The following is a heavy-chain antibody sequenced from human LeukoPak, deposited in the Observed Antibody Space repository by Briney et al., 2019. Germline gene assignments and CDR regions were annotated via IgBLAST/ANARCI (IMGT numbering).Heavy chain of an antibody. D-gene: IGHD6-13*01. J-gene: IGHJ4*02. CDR3: ARDPGVAAAGTDPNFDY. CDR2: IIPIFGTG. Sequence: GASVKVSCKVSGGTFSSYAISWVRQAAGQGGEGMGGIIPIFGTGNYAQKLQGRVKITGDESTSTAYMELSSLRSEDTAVYYCARDPGVAAAGTDPNFDYWGQGTLVTVSS. CDR1: GGTFSSYA. V-gene: IGHV1-69*01.